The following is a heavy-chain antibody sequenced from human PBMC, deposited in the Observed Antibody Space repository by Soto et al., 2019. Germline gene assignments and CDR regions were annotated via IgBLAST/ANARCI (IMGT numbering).Heavy chain of an antibody. J-gene: IGHJ4*02. CDR1: GGTFSSYA. V-gene: IGHV1-69*13. CDR3: ASYDSSGYWNY. D-gene: IGHD3-22*01. CDR2: IIPIFGTA. Sequence: ASVKVSCKASGGTFSSYAISWVRQAPGQGLEWMGGIIPIFGTANYAQKFQGRVTITADESTSTAYMELSSLRSEDTAVYYCASYDSSGYWNYWGQGTLVTVSS.